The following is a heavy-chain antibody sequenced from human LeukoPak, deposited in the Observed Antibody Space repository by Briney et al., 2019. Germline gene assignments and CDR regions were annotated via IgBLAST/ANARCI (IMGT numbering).Heavy chain of an antibody. J-gene: IGHJ3*02. V-gene: IGHV5-51*01. D-gene: IGHD2-2*01. CDR1: GYSFTSYW. Sequence: GESLKISCKGFGYSFTSYWIGWVRQMPGKGLEWMGIIYPGDSDTRYSPSFQGQVTISADKSISTAYLQWSSLKASDTAMYYCARIGIVVVPAAMTGLNAFDIWGQGTMVTVSS. CDR2: IYPGDSDT. CDR3: ARIGIVVVPAAMTGLNAFDI.